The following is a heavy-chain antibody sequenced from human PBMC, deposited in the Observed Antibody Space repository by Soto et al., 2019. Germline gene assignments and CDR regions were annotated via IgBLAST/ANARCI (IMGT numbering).Heavy chain of an antibody. D-gene: IGHD6-19*01. Sequence: PSETLSLTCAVYGGSFSGYYLCWIRQPPGKGLEWIGEINHSGSTNYNPSLKSRVTISVDTSKNQFSLKLSSVSAADTAVYYCVIVVAVAGNDVFYILGQRTMVPVS. CDR3: VIVVAVAGNDVFYI. CDR1: GGSFSGYY. V-gene: IGHV4-34*01. J-gene: IGHJ3*02. CDR2: INHSGST.